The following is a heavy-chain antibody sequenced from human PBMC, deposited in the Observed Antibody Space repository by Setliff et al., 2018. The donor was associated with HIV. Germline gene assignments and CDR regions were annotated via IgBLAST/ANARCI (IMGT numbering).Heavy chain of an antibody. J-gene: IGHJ6*04. Sequence: GESLKISCKGPEYFFRTSWIGWVRQLPGKGLEWVAVIFPLDSETRYNPSLEGHVTVSVDKSINTAYLQWSSLRASDTAVYYCTRHPLQPEVSGYFYLMDIWCTGTSVPVSS. CDR2: IFPLDSET. CDR1: EYFFRTSW. D-gene: IGHD2-21*01. CDR3: TRHPLQPEVSGYFYLMDI. V-gene: IGHV5-51*01.